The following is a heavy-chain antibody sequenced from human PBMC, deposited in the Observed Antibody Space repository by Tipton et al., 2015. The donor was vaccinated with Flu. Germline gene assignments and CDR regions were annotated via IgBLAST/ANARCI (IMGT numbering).Heavy chain of an antibody. CDR3: ARTRGGYCSSSSCYADYFDY. CDR1: GFTFSTSW. CDR2: INQGGSEK. D-gene: IGHD2-2*01. V-gene: IGHV3-7*01. Sequence: SLRLSCAASGFTFSTSWMSWVRQAPGKGLEWVANINQGGSEKYYVDSVKGRFTISRDNAKNSLHLHMISLRAEDTAVYYCARTRGGYCSSSSCYADYFDYWGQGTLVTVSS. J-gene: IGHJ4*02.